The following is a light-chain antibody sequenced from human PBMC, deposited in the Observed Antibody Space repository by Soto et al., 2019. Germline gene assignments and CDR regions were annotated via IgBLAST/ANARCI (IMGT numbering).Light chain of an antibody. CDR3: QQYGSSPRRT. Sequence: EIVLTQSPGTLSLSPGERATLSCRASQSVSSSYLAWYQQKPGQAPRLLIYGASSRATGLPDRFSGSGSGTDFALTISIMEPEDFAVYYCQQYGSSPRRTFGQGTKVEIK. V-gene: IGKV3-20*01. CDR2: GAS. J-gene: IGKJ1*01. CDR1: QSVSSSY.